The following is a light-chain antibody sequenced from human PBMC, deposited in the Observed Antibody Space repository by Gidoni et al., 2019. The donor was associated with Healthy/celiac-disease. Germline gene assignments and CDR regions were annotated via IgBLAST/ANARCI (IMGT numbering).Light chain of an antibody. CDR2: KAS. CDR3: QQYNSYSRT. V-gene: IGKV1-5*03. CDR1: QIISSW. J-gene: IGKJ2*01. Sequence: DLQMTQSPSTLSASVGDRVTITCRASQIISSWLAWYQQKPGKAPKLLIYKASSLESGVPSRLSGSGSGTEFTLTISSLQPDDFATYYCQQYNSYSRTFGQGTKLEIK.